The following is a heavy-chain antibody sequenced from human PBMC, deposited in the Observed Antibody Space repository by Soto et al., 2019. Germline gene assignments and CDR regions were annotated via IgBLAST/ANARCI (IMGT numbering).Heavy chain of an antibody. V-gene: IGHV3-30*18. CDR3: PKDRARYCVGGSCYSIFDY. D-gene: IGHD2-15*01. CDR2: ISYDGSNK. Sequence: QVQLVESGGGVVQPGRSLRLSCAASGFTFSSYGMHWVRQAPGKGLEWVAVISYDGSNKYYADSVKGRFTISRDNSKSTRCLQMNSLRAEGTAVYYCPKDRARYCVGGSCYSIFDYWGQGTLVTVSS. J-gene: IGHJ4*02. CDR1: GFTFSSYG.